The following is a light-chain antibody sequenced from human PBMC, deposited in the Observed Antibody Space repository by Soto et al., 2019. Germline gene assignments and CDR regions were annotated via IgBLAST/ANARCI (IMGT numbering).Light chain of an antibody. CDR3: NSYTTSSTVI. CDR1: SSDVGAYNY. Sequence: QSVLTQPASVSGSPGQSIAISCTGTSSDVGAYNYVSWYQQHPGKAPKLMIYEVNKRPSGVSYRFSGSKSGNMASLTISGLQAEDEADYYCNSYTTSSTVIFGGGTKLTVL. CDR2: EVN. J-gene: IGLJ2*01. V-gene: IGLV2-14*01.